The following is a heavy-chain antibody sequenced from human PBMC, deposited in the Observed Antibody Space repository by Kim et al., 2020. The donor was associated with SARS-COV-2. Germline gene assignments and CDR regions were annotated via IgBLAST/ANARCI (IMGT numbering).Heavy chain of an antibody. CDR3: ARVVHNSGWYYFDY. Sequence: ADSVKGSFTISRDNSKTTRDLQMGSRRAEDMAVYYCARVVHNSGWYYFDYWGQGTLVTVSS. V-gene: IGHV3-64*02. J-gene: IGHJ4*02. D-gene: IGHD6-19*01.